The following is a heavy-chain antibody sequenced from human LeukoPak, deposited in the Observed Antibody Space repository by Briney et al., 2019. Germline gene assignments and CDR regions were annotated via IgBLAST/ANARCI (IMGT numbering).Heavy chain of an antibody. D-gene: IGHD3-22*01. CDR3: ARDQEPDSSGYYESFDY. CDR1: GYTFTSYY. V-gene: IGHV1-46*01. CDR2: INPSGGST. J-gene: IGHJ4*02. Sequence: ASVKVSCKASGYTFTSYYMHWVRQAPGQGLEWMGIINPSGGSTSYAQKFQGRVTMTRDTSTSTVYMELSSLRSEDTAVYYCARDQEPDSSGYYESFDYWGQGTLVTVSS.